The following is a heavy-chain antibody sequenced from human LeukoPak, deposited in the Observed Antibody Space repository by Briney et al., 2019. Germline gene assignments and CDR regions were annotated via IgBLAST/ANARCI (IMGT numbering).Heavy chain of an antibody. J-gene: IGHJ4*03. CDR3: ARSLGYCTNGVCPRYFDY. V-gene: IGHV4-4*07. D-gene: IGHD2-8*01. CDR1: GGSISSYH. CDR2: IYTSGST. Sequence: SETLSLTCTVSGGSISSYHWSWIRQPAGKGLEWIGRIYTSGSTSYNPSLKSRVTMSVDTSKNQFSLKLSSATAADTAVYYCARSLGYCTNGVCPRYFDYWGQGTLVTVSS.